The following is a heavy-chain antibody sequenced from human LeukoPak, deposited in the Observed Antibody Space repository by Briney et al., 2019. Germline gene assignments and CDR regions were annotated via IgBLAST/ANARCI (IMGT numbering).Heavy chain of an antibody. D-gene: IGHD6-19*01. CDR1: GGTFSSYA. CDR3: ARRGAVAGYNFDY. V-gene: IGHV1-69*01. J-gene: IGHJ4*02. Sequence: GSSVKVSCKASGGTFSSYAITWVRQAPGQGLEWMGEIIPIFGTSNYAQKFQGRLTITADESTSTAYMELSSLRSEDTAVYYCARRGAVAGYNFDYWGQGTLVTVSS. CDR2: IIPIFGTS.